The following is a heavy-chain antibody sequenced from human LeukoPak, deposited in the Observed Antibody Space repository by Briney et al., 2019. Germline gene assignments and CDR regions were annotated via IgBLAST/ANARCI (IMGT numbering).Heavy chain of an antibody. D-gene: IGHD3-10*01. Sequence: GWSLRLSCAASGFTFSGHWMSWVRQAPGKGLEGVAKIKPDGSDKYYVDSVKGRLTISRDNTKNSLYLQMARPRADDTAVYYCTRDVWFSFDYCGQGTPVTVSS. CDR3: TRDVWFSFDY. J-gene: IGHJ4*02. CDR2: IKPDGSDK. V-gene: IGHV3-7*01. CDR1: GFTFSGHW.